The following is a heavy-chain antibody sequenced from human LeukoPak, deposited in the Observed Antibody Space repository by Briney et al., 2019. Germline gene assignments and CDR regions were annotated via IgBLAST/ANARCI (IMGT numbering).Heavy chain of an antibody. D-gene: IGHD4-17*01. V-gene: IGHV3-30*18. Sequence: GGSLRLSCAASGFTFSNYGMHWVRQAPGKGLEWVAVISYDGSNKYYADSVKGRFTISRDNSKNTPYLQMNSLRAEDTAVYYCAKLGSTTDYFDYWGQGTLVTVSS. CDR1: GFTFSNYG. CDR2: ISYDGSNK. J-gene: IGHJ4*02. CDR3: AKLGSTTDYFDY.